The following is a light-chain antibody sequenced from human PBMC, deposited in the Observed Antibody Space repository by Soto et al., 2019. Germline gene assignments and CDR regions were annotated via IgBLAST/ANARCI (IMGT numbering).Light chain of an antibody. CDR1: QSVSSSY. Sequence: EIVLTQSPGTLSLSPGERATLSCMASQSVSSSYLAWYQQKPGQAPRLLIYGASSRATGIPDRFSGSGSGTDVTLSISRLEPEDFAVYYCQQYDNSPWTFGQGTKVEIK. V-gene: IGKV3-20*01. CDR3: QQYDNSPWT. J-gene: IGKJ1*01. CDR2: GAS.